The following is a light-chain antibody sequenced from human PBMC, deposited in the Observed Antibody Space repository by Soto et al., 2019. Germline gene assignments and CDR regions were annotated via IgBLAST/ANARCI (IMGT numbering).Light chain of an antibody. J-gene: IGKJ5*01. V-gene: IGKV3D-20*02. CDR3: QQRSNWPIT. CDR2: GAS. CDR1: QSVSNNY. Sequence: EIVFTQSPGTLSLSPGERATLSCRASQSVSNNYLAWYQQKPGQAPRLLIYGASNRATGIPDRFSGSGSGTDFTLTISRLEPEDFAVYYCQQRSNWPITFGQGTRLE.